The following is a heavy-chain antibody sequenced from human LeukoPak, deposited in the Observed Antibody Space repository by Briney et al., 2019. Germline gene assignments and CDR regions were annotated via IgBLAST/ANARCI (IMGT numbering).Heavy chain of an antibody. CDR2: AADSGST. V-gene: IGHV4-59*01. Sequence: AETLSLTCTVSGDSMSDYFWTWIRQPPGKGLEWIGYAADSGSTNYNPSLKSRVTISVDSSTNHFSLRLTSVTAADTAIYYCEAMTTVTMYSYFFDSWGQGTLLTVSS. D-gene: IGHD4-17*01. CDR1: GDSMSDYF. J-gene: IGHJ4*02. CDR3: EAMTTVTMYSYFFDS.